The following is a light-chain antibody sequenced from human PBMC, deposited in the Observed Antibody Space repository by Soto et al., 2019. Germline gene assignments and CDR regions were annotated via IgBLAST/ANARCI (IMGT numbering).Light chain of an antibody. CDR2: NTN. V-gene: IGLV8-61*01. J-gene: IGLJ2*01. CDR3: VLYMARGPR. CDR1: SGSVLSSYY. Sequence: QTVVTQEPSLSVSPGGTVTLTCGLRSGSVLSSYYPGWYQQTPGQAPRTLIYNTNSHASGVPDRFSGSILENKAVLTITGAQPDDESLSYCVLYMARGPRFGGGTKVTVL.